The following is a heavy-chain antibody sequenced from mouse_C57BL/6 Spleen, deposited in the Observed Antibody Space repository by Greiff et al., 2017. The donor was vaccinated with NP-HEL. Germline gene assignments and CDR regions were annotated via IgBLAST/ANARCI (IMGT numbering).Heavy chain of an antibody. V-gene: IGHV1-50*01. CDR1: GYTFTSYW. CDR3: ARRGSNYDAMDY. Sequence: QVQLQQSGAELVKPGASVKLSCKASGYTFTSYWMQWVKQRPGQGLEWIGEIDPSDSYTNYNQKFKGKATLTVDTSSSTAYMQLSSLTSEDSAVYYCARRGSNYDAMDYWGQGTSVTVSS. CDR2: IDPSDSYT. D-gene: IGHD2-5*01. J-gene: IGHJ4*01.